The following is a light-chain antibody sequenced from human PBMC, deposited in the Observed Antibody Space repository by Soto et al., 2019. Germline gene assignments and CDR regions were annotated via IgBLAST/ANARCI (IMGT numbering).Light chain of an antibody. CDR2: DVS. Sequence: VVMTHSPATLSFSPVEKSTLSFRPVQSSLSSLGWYQQKTGQDPSLLIYDVSIRATGIPARLNGSGSGTELTLNISSLQSEDSAVYYCKQYNNWPPTFGQGTRLEIK. V-gene: IGKV3-15*01. CDR3: KQYNNWPPT. CDR1: QSSLSS. J-gene: IGKJ5*01.